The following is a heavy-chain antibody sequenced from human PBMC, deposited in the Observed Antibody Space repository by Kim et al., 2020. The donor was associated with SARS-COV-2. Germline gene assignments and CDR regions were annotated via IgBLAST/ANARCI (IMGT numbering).Heavy chain of an antibody. V-gene: IGHV4-39*01. CDR3: ARRTYDSLTGYFFDY. D-gene: IGHD3-9*01. CDR2: IYYSGST. J-gene: IGHJ4*02. CDR1: GCSISSSSYY. Sequence: SETLSLTCTVSGCSISSSSYYWGWIRQPPGKGLEWIGSIYYSGSTYYNPSLKSRVTKSVDTSKNQFSLKLSSVTAADTAVYYCARRTYDSLTGYFFDYWGQGTLVTVSS.